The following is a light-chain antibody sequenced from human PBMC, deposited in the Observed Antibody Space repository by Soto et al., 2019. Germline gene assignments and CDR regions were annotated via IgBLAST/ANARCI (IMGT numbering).Light chain of an antibody. J-gene: IGLJ2*01. CDR1: SSDVGAYNY. CDR2: EVS. V-gene: IGLV2-14*01. Sequence: QSALTQPASVSGSPGQSITISCTGTSSDVGAYNYVSWYQQHPGKAPKLMIYEVSHRPSGVSNRFPGSKSGNTASLTISGLQAEDEAHYYCNSYTSSSTGVVFGGGTKLTVL. CDR3: NSYTSSSTGVV.